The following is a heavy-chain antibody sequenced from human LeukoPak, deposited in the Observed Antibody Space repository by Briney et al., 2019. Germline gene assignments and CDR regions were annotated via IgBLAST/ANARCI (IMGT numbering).Heavy chain of an antibody. CDR1: DFTFTSYS. Sequence: GGSLGLSCAASDFTFTSYSMNWVRQAPGKGLEWVSSISSSSSYIYYPDSVKGGFTISRTNAKNSLYLKMNSLRAEDTAVYYCARGYDILTGPNFDYWGQGTLVTVSS. V-gene: IGHV3-21*01. CDR3: ARGYDILTGPNFDY. CDR2: ISSSSSYI. D-gene: IGHD3-9*01. J-gene: IGHJ4*02.